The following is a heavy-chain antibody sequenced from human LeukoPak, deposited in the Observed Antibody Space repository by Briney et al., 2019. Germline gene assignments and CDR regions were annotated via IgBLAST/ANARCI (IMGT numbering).Heavy chain of an antibody. D-gene: IGHD3-16*01. CDR2: INEDATTI. Sequence: GGSLRLSCAASGFAFSAYWMHWVRQAPWKGLEWVSRINEDATTISYADSVKGRFIISRDNSKKSLYLQMNNLRAEDTAVYYCVRDLVFVWTPGDDFDFWGQGTLVTVSS. CDR3: VRDLVFVWTPGDDFDF. CDR1: GFAFSAYW. V-gene: IGHV3-74*01. J-gene: IGHJ4*02.